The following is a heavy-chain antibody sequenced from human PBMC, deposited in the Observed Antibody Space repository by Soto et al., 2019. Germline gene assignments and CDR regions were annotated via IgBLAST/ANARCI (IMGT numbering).Heavy chain of an antibody. CDR3: ATKGRWYVGYYYYGMDV. CDR2: FDPEDGET. V-gene: IGHV1-24*01. J-gene: IGHJ6*02. D-gene: IGHD6-13*01. CDR1: GYTLTELS. Sequence: QVQLVQSGAEVKKPGASVKVSCKVSGYTLTELSMHWVRQAPGKGLEWMGGFDPEDGETIYAQKFQGRVTMTEDTSTNTAYMELSRLRSEDTAVYYCATKGRWYVGYYYYGMDVWGQGTTVTVSS.